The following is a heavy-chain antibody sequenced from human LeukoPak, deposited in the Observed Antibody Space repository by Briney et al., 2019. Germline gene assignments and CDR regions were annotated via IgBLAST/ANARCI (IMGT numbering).Heavy chain of an antibody. V-gene: IGHV4-39*01. J-gene: IGHJ4*02. CDR2: IYYSGST. CDR3: ARHEAAAAGTPLDY. D-gene: IGHD6-13*01. CDR1: GGSISSSSYY. Sequence: SETLSLTCTVSGGSISSSSYYWGWIRQPPGKGLEWIGSIYYSGSTYYNPSLKSRVTISVDTSKNQFSLKLSSVTTADTAVYYCARHEAAAAGTPLDYWGQGTLVTVSS.